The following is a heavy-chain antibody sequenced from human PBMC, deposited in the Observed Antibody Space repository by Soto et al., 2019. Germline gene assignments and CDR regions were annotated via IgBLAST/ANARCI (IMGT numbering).Heavy chain of an antibody. CDR2: IYPGDSDT. CDR1: GYSFTSYW. CDR3: ARPAFYGSGSYWWSDP. J-gene: IGHJ5*02. D-gene: IGHD3-10*01. V-gene: IGHV5-51*01. Sequence: GESLKISCKGSGYSFTSYWIGWVRQMPGKGLEWMGIIYPGDSDTRYSPSFQGQVTISADKSISTAYLQWSSLKASDTAMYYCARPAFYGSGSYWWSDPWSQGTLVTVSS.